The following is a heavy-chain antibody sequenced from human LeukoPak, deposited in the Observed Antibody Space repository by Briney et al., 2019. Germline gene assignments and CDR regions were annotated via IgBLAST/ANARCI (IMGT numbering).Heavy chain of an antibody. V-gene: IGHV4-30-4*08. J-gene: IGHJ4*02. CDR1: GGSISSGDYY. Sequence: PSQTLSLTCTVSGGSISSGDYYWSWIRQPPGRGLEWIGYIYYSGSTYYNPSLKSRVTISVDTSKNQFSLKLSSVTAADTAVYYCARGTPTYDFWSGYYTAAFDYWGQGTLVTVSS. D-gene: IGHD3-3*01. CDR2: IYYSGST. CDR3: ARGTPTYDFWSGYYTAAFDY.